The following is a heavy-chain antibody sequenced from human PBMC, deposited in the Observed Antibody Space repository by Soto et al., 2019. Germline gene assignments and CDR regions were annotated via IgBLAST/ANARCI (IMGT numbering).Heavy chain of an antibody. D-gene: IGHD3-3*01. Sequence: VKVSCKASGYTFTSYGISWVRQAPGQGLEWMGWISAYNGNTNYAQKLQGRVTMTTDTSTSTAYMELRSLRSDDTAVYYCARVIRITIFGVASDAFDIWGQGTMVTVSS. J-gene: IGHJ3*02. CDR3: ARVIRITIFGVASDAFDI. V-gene: IGHV1-18*01. CDR2: ISAYNGNT. CDR1: GYTFTSYG.